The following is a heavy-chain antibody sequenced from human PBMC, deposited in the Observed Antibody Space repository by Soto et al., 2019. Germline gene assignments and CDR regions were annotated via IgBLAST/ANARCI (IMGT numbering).Heavy chain of an antibody. Sequence: GASVKVSCKASGYTFTGYYMHWVRQAPGQGLEWMGWINPNSGGTNYAPRLQGRVSMTTDTSTTTAYMELRSLRSDDTAVYYCLWGSYDFDYWGQGTLVPVSS. V-gene: IGHV1-2*02. CDR2: INPNSGGT. J-gene: IGHJ4*02. CDR3: LWGSYDFDY. D-gene: IGHD3-16*01. CDR1: GYTFTGYY.